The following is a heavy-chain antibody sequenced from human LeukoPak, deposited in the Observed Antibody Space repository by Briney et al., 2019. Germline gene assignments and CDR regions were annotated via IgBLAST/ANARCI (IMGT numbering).Heavy chain of an antibody. D-gene: IGHD3-16*02. CDR3: ARAQERYDYVCVSYRSFSDH. V-gene: IGHV4-31*03. J-gene: IGHJ4*02. CDR2: IYYSGST. CDR1: GGSLSSGGYY. Sequence: SETLSLSCTVSGGSLSSGGYYWSCIRQHPGKGLEWIGYIYYSGSTYYNPSLKSRVTISVDTSKNQFSLKLSSVTAADTAVYFCARAQERYDYVCVSYRSFSDHWGEGALVTVSS.